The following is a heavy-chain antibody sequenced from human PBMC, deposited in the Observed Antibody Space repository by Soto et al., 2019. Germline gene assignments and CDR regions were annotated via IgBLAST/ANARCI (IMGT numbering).Heavy chain of an antibody. Sequence: SVKVSCKASGGTFSSYAISWVRQAPGQGLEWMGGIIPIFGTANYAQKFQGRVTITADKSTSTAYMELSSLRSEDTAVYYCARGYSSGWTFDYWGQGTLVTVSS. D-gene: IGHD6-19*01. J-gene: IGHJ4*02. V-gene: IGHV1-69*06. CDR2: IIPIFGTA. CDR1: GGTFSSYA. CDR3: ARGYSSGWTFDY.